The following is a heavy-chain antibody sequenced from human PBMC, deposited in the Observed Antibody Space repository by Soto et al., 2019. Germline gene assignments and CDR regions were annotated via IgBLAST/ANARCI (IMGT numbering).Heavy chain of an antibody. V-gene: IGHV3-23*01. CDR3: AKDLGWAMVLGYFDY. CDR2: ISGSGGST. Sequence: EVQLLESGGGLVQPGGSLRLSCAASEFTFSSYAMSWVRQAPGKGLEWVSAISGSGGSTYYADSVKGRFTISRDNSKNTLYLQMNSLRAEDTAAYYCAKDLGWAMVLGYFDYWGQGTLVTVSS. CDR1: EFTFSSYA. J-gene: IGHJ4*02. D-gene: IGHD5-18*01.